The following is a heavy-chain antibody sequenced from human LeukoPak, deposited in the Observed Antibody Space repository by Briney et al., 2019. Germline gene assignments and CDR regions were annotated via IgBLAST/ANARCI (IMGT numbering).Heavy chain of an antibody. Sequence: GGSLRLSCAASGFTFNNAYMSWVRQAPGKGLEWVGRIKTIRDGGTADYAAPVKARFPISRDDSQRTLYLHMSSLKTADTAVYYCATALVWTGEFSAVDYWGQGTLVTVSS. CDR2: IKTIRDGGTA. D-gene: IGHD3-10*01. CDR3: ATALVWTGEFSAVDY. J-gene: IGHJ4*02. CDR1: GFTFNNAY. V-gene: IGHV3-15*01.